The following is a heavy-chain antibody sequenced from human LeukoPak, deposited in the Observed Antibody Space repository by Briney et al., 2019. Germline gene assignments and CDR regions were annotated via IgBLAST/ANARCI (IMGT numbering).Heavy chain of an antibody. J-gene: IGHJ4*02. CDR3: ARKGSIVY. D-gene: IGHD5/OR15-5a*01. Sequence: GGSLRLSCAASGFTFSSYDLNWVRQAPGKGLERVSYISSSGTTMYYADSVKGRFTISRDNAKNSLSLQMNSLRADDTAVYYCARKGSIVYWGQGTLVNVSS. CDR1: GFTFSSYD. CDR2: ISSSGTTM. V-gene: IGHV3-48*03.